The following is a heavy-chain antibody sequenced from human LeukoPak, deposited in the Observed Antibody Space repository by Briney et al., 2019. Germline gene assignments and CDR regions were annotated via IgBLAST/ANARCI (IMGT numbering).Heavy chain of an antibody. J-gene: IGHJ4*02. CDR2: INHSGST. D-gene: IGHD2-21*02. CDR1: GGSFSGYY. V-gene: IGHV4-34*01. Sequence: SEALSLTCAVYGGSFSGYYWSWIRQPPGKGLEWIGEINHSGSTNYNPSLKSRVTISVDTSKNQFSLKLSSVTAADTAVYYCARGPTTARSLDYWGQGTLVTVSS. CDR3: ARGPTTARSLDY.